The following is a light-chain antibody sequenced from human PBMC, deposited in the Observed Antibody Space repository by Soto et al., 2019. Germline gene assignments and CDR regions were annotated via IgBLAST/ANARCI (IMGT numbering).Light chain of an antibody. J-gene: IGKJ4*01. Sequence: DIQMTQSPSTLSASVGDRVTITCRASQSIDRWLAWYQQRPGRAPKLLIYDVANLETGVPSRFSGSGYEKEFTLTISSLQPHDLAIYYCQQYNSYPLTFGGGTKVEIK. V-gene: IGKV1-5*01. CDR1: QSIDRW. CDR3: QQYNSYPLT. CDR2: DVA.